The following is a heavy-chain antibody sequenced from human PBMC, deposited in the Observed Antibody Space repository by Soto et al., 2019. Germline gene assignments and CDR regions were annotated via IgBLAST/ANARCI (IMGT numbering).Heavy chain of an antibody. J-gene: IGHJ6*02. CDR2: ISGSGGST. Sequence: PGGALRLSFAATGYTLRSYAMNWVRQAPGTRQEWVSAISGSGGSTYYADSVKGQFTISRDNAKNTLYLQMNSLRAGDKAVYDSAKRPPTRSRPNLSDYDYGMDVSGQGSTVTVSS. D-gene: IGHD6-13*01. CDR3: AKRPPTRSRPNLSDYDYGMDV. V-gene: IGHV3-23*01. CDR1: GYTLRSYA.